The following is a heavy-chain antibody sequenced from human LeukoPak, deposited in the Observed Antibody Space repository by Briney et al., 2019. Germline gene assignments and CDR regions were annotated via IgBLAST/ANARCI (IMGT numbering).Heavy chain of an antibody. J-gene: IGHJ6*03. CDR1: GGTFSSYA. CDR2: MNPNSGNT. CDR3: ARGPYSSSWGYYYYYMDV. D-gene: IGHD6-13*01. Sequence: ASVKVSCKASGGTFSSYAINWVRQATGQGLEWMGWMNPNSGNTGYAQKFQGRVTMTRNTSISTAYMELSSLRSEDTAVYYCARGPYSSSWGYYYYYMDVWGKGTTVTISS. V-gene: IGHV1-8*02.